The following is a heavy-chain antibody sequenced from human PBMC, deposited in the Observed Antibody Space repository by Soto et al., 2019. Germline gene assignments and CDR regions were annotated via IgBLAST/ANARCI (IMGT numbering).Heavy chain of an antibody. CDR2: ISGSGGST. J-gene: IGHJ4*02. CDR3: ARVKIRLSRHFEY. D-gene: IGHD4-17*01. V-gene: IGHV3-23*01. Sequence: EVQLLESGGGLVQPGGYLRLSCAASGFTFSSYAMNWVRQAPGKGLEWVSAISGSGGSTYYADSVKGRFTNSRDNSKNTLYMQMNRLWVEDTAIYYCARVKIRLSRHFEYWGQGTLVTV. CDR1: GFTFSSYA.